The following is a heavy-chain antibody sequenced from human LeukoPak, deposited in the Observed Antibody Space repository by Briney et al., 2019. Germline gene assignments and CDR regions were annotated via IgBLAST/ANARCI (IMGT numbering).Heavy chain of an antibody. Sequence: ASVKVSCKASRYSFTDYFLHWVRQAPGQGLEWMGWINPNNGLTNYTQKFKGRVTMTRDTSSATGYMELNRLTSDDTAVFYCARAWGSLYYFDHWGQGTLVTVSS. V-gene: IGHV1-2*02. J-gene: IGHJ4*02. D-gene: IGHD3-16*01. CDR3: ARAWGSLYYFDH. CDR2: INPNNGLT. CDR1: RYSFTDYF.